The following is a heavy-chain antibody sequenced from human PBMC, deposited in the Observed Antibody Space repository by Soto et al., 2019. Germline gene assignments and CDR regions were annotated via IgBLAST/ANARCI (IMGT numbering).Heavy chain of an antibody. D-gene: IGHD4-17*01. J-gene: IGHJ4*02. Sequence: GGSLILSCAASGFTFSSYAMSWVRQAPEKGLEWVSAISGSGSNTYYADSVKGRFTISRDNSRNMMYLQMNSLRAEDTALYYCAKQGHDYGDQKGPPHFDYWGQGTLVTVSS. CDR2: ISGSGSNT. V-gene: IGHV3-23*01. CDR3: AKQGHDYGDQKGPPHFDY. CDR1: GFTFSSYA.